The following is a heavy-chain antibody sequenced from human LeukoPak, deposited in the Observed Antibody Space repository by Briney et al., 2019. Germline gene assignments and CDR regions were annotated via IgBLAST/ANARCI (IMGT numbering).Heavy chain of an antibody. CDR1: GVSISSSNYY. J-gene: IGHJ5*02. Sequence: KASETLSLTCTVSGVSISSSNYYWGWIRQPPGKGLEWIGSIYNSGSTYYNPSFKSRVIVSLDTSKNQFSLRLTSVTAADTAVYYCARDTGQYTPGTPGFTRFDPWGQGTLVTVSS. CDR3: ARDTGQYTPGTPGFTRFDP. V-gene: IGHV4-39*07. CDR2: IYNSGST. D-gene: IGHD2-15*01.